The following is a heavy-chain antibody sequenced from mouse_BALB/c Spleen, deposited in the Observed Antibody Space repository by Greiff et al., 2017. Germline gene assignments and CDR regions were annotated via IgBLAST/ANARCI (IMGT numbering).Heavy chain of an antibody. Sequence: VQLKQSGAELVRPGALVKLSCKASGFNIKDYYMHWVKQRPEQGLEWIGWIDPENGNTIYDPKFQGKASITADTSSNTAYLQLSSLTSEDTAVYYCARAYYGNYRYFDVWGAETTVTVSS. CDR2: IDPENGNT. J-gene: IGHJ1*01. D-gene: IGHD2-10*01. CDR3: ARAYYGNYRYFDV. V-gene: IGHV14-1*02. CDR1: GFNIKDYY.